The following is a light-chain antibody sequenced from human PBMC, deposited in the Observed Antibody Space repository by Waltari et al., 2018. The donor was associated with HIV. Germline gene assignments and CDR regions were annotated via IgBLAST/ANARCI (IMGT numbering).Light chain of an antibody. V-gene: IGKV1-39*01. CDR3: QQSYTSSYT. CDR1: QSIGDH. Sequence: DMQMTQSPPSLSASVGDRVPVTCRASQSIGDHLNGFQQRPGKAPTRLIFGASSLHSGVPTRFSGSGSGTDFTLTIHSLQPEDFATYWCQQSYTSSYTFGQGTRLEIK. J-gene: IGKJ2*01. CDR2: GAS.